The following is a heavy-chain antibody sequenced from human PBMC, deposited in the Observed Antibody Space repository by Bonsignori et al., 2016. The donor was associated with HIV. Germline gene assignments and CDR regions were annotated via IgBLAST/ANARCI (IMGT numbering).Heavy chain of an antibody. D-gene: IGHD1-26*01. J-gene: IGHJ4*02. V-gene: IGHV1-69*10. CDR3: TRNRDIGTYQHRFDF. CDR2: IIPLHDLA. Sequence: WVRQAPGQGLQWVGGIIPLHDLASYAQSFQGRVTITADESTNTAYMELSSLTLEDTAVYYCTRNRDIGTYQHRFDFWGQGTLVTVSS.